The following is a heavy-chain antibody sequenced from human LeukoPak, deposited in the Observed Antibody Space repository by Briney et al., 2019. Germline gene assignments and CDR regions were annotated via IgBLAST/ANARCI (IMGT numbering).Heavy chain of an antibody. CDR1: GGSISSGDYY. Sequence: SETLSLTCTVSGGSISSGDYYWSWIRQPPGKGLEWIGYIYYSGSTYYNPSLKSRVTISVDASKNQFSLKLSSVTAADTAVYYCARHLTRLHWYFDLWGRGTLVTVSS. CDR3: ARHLTRLHWYFDL. J-gene: IGHJ2*01. D-gene: IGHD2-15*01. V-gene: IGHV4-30-4*01. CDR2: IYYSGST.